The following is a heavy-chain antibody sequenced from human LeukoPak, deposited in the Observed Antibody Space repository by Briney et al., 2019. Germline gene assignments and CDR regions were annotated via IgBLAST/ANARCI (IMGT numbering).Heavy chain of an antibody. CDR1: GYTFTGYY. V-gene: IGHV1-2*04. CDR2: INPNSGGT. CDR3: ARGGYSGYDFDYYYGMDV. Sequence: ASVKVSCKASGYTFTGYYMHWVRQAPGQGLEWMGWINPNSGGTNYAQKFQGWVTMTRDTSISTAYMELSRLRSDDTAVYYCARGGYSGYDFDYYYGMDVWGQGTTVTVSS. J-gene: IGHJ6*02. D-gene: IGHD5-12*01.